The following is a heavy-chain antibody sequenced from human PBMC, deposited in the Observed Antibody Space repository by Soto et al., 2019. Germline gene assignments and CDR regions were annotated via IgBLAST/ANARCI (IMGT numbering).Heavy chain of an antibody. CDR3: ARDARYCSSTSCYLGYYYYYYGMDV. CDR2: ISSSGSTI. J-gene: IGHJ6*02. CDR1: GFTFSSYE. Sequence: EVQLVESGGGLVQPGGSLRLSCAASGFTFSSYEMNWVRQAPGKGLEWVSYISSSGSTIYYADSVKGRFTISRDNAKNSLYLQMNSRRAEDTAVHYCARDARYCSSTSCYLGYYYYYYGMDVWGQGTTVTVSS. D-gene: IGHD2-2*01. V-gene: IGHV3-48*03.